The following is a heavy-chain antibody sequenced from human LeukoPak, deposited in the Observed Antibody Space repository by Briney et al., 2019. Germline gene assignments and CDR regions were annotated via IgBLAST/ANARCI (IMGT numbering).Heavy chain of an antibody. V-gene: IGHV3-21*01. CDR1: GFTFSSYT. D-gene: IGHD3-9*01. J-gene: IGHJ5*01. Sequence: GGSLRLSCAASGFTFSSYTMNWVRQAPGKGLEWVSCISSSSSYIYYADSVKGRFTISRDNTKKSLILQMDSLIAEDTGVYYCARGKTAFYILTGYDSWGQGTLVTVSS. CDR3: ARGKTAFYILTGYDS. CDR2: ISSSSSYI.